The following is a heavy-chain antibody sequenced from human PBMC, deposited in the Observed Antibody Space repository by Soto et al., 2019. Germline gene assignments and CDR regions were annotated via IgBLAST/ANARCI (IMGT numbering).Heavy chain of an antibody. CDR1: GFTFSSYG. V-gene: IGHV3-33*01. CDR2: IWYDGSNK. Sequence: QVQLVEAGGGVVQPGRSLRLSCAASGFTFSSYGMHWVRQAPGKGLEWVAVIWYDGSNKYYADSVKGRFTISRDNSKNTLYLQMNSLRAEDTAVSYCARDYDSSGYPSYNFDYWGQGTLVTVSS. CDR3: ARDYDSSGYPSYNFDY. D-gene: IGHD3-22*01. J-gene: IGHJ4*02.